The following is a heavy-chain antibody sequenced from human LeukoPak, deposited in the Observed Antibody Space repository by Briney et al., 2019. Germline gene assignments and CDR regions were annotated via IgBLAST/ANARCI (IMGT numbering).Heavy chain of an antibody. V-gene: IGHV5-51*01. J-gene: IGHJ4*02. CDR1: GYSFTSYW. CDR3: ARRDLYGDGFVN. CDR2: IYPGDSDT. D-gene: IGHD4-17*01. Sequence: GEALKISCKGSGYSFTSYWIGWVRQLPGKGLEWMGIIYPGDSDTRYSPSFQGQVTISADKSTSTAYLQRSSLKASDTAMCYCARRDLYGDGFVNWGQGNPGTVSS.